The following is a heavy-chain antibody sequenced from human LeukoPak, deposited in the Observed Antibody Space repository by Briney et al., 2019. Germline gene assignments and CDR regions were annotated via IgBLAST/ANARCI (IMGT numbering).Heavy chain of an antibody. CDR2: ISENRYTT. Sequence: GGSLRLSCAASGFTFSSHWMHWVRQAPGKGLVWVSRISENRYTTNYADSVKGRFTISRDNAKNSLYLQMSNLRAEDTAVYFCARGGGLDVWGQGATVTVSS. CDR1: GFTFSSHW. V-gene: IGHV3-74*01. CDR3: ARGGGLDV. D-gene: IGHD3-16*01. J-gene: IGHJ6*02.